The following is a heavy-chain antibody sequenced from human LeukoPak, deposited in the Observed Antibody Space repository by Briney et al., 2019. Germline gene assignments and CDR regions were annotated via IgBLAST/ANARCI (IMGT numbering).Heavy chain of an antibody. V-gene: IGHV5-51*01. CDR2: IYPGDSDT. CDR1: GYSFTSSW. D-gene: IGHD2-15*01. CDR3: ARRARYCSGGSCYSGDWLDP. J-gene: IGHJ5*02. Sequence: GESLKISCKSSGYSFTSSWIGWVRQMPGKGLEWMGIIYPGDSDTRYNPSFQGQVTISVDKSISTAYRQWSSLKASDTAMYYCARRARYCSGGSCYSGDWLDPWGQGTLVTVSS.